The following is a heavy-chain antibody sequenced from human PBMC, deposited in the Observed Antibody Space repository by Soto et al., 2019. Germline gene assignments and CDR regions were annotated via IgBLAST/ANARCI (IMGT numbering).Heavy chain of an antibody. CDR3: ARDHPERWLQPPAGSY. CDR1: GYTFTSYG. Sequence: GASVKVSCKASGYTFTSYGISWVRQAPGQGLEWMGWISAYNGNTNYAQELQGRVTMTTDTSTSTAYMELRSLRSDDTAVYYCARDHPERWLQPPAGSYWGQGTLVTVSS. V-gene: IGHV1-18*04. CDR2: ISAYNGNT. J-gene: IGHJ4*02. D-gene: IGHD5-12*01.